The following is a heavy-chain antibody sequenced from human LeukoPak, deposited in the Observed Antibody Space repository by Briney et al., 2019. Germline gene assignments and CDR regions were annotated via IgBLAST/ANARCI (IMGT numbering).Heavy chain of an antibody. CDR1: GFTFSSYS. CDR2: ISSSSSYI. V-gene: IGHV3-21*01. J-gene: IGHJ4*02. D-gene: IGHD6-13*01. CDR3: ARDRGSSWTP. Sequence: PGGSLRLSCATSGFTFSSYSMNWVRQAPGKGLEWVSSISSSSSYIYYADSVKGRFTISRDNAKNSLYLQMNGLRAEDTAVYYCARDRGSSWTPWGQGTLVTVSS.